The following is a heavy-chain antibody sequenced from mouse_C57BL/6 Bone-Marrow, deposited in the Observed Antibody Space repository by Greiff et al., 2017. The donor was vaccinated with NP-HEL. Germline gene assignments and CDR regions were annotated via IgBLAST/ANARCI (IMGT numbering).Heavy chain of an antibody. D-gene: IGHD4-1*02. Sequence: VKLQQSGAELVKPGASVKLSCKASGYTFTEYTIHWVKQRSGQGLEWIGWFYPGSGSIKYNEKFKGKATLTADKSSSTAYMELRSLTSEDSAVYFCARESRINWDGYWGQGTTLTVSS. J-gene: IGHJ2*01. V-gene: IGHV1-62-2*01. CDR2: FYPGSGSI. CDR3: ARESRINWDGY. CDR1: GYTFTEYT.